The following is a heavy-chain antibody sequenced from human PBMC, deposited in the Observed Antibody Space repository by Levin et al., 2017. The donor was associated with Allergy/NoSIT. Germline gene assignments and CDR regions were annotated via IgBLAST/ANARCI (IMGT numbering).Heavy chain of an antibody. CDR2: ISWNSGSI. D-gene: IGHD3-10*01. Sequence: HPGGSLRLSCAASGFTFDDYAMHWVRQAPGKGLEWASGISWNSGSIGYADSVKGRFTISRDNAKNSLYLQMNSLRTEDTALYYCARDNIGLPDAFDIWGQGTMVIVSS. CDR1: GFTFDDYA. J-gene: IGHJ3*02. V-gene: IGHV3-9*01. CDR3: ARDNIGLPDAFDI.